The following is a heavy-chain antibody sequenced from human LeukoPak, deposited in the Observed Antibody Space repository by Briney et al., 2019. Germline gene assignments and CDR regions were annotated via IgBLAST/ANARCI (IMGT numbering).Heavy chain of an antibody. CDR1: GFAFSNYG. V-gene: IGHV3-23*01. Sequence: GGSLRLSCAASGFAFSNYGMSWVRQAPGKGLEWVSAISGSGNNTYYADSVKGRFTISRDISTNTLFLQMNSLRAEDTAMFYCAKGIYGGNTMFYFDHWGQGTLVAVSS. J-gene: IGHJ4*02. CDR3: AKGIYGGNTMFYFDH. D-gene: IGHD4-23*01. CDR2: ISGSGNNT.